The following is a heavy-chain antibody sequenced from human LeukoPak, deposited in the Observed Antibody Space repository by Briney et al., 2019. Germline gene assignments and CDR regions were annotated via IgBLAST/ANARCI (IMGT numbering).Heavy chain of an antibody. CDR3: ARSEWLVRGWFDP. V-gene: IGHV1-46*01. CDR1: GYTFTSYY. D-gene: IGHD6-19*01. J-gene: IGHJ5*02. Sequence: ASVKVSCKASGYTFTSYYMHWVRQAPGQGLEWMGIINPSGGSTSYAQKFQGRVTMTRDTSTSTIYMELSSLRSEDTAVYYCARSEWLVRGWFDPWGQGTLVTVSS. CDR2: INPSGGST.